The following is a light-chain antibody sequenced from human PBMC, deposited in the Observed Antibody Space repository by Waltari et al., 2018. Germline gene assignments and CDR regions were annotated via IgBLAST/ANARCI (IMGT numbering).Light chain of an antibody. V-gene: IGLV2-18*02. J-gene: IGLJ2*01. CDR2: EVN. Sequence: QSALTQPPSVSGSPGQSVTIPCTGTSNDIGYYHRLPWYQQPPGTAPKLIIYEVNKRPSGVPDRFSGSKSGNTASLTISGLQAEDEADYYCNAYTTSSTVIFGGGTKLTVL. CDR3: NAYTTSSTVI. CDR1: SNDIGYYHR.